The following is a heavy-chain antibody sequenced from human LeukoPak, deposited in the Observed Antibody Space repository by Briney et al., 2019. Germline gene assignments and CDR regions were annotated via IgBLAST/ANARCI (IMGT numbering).Heavy chain of an antibody. CDR3: ARDAGNSGYGCDL. Sequence: GRSLRLSCAASGVIFSQYSMNWVRQAPGKGLEWVSHIRSSSETFYADSVKGRFTISRDNARNSLYLQMNNLRGEDTAIYYCARDAGNSGYGCDLWGQGTLVTVSS. V-gene: IGHV3-48*01. CDR1: GVIFSQYS. D-gene: IGHD5-12*01. CDR2: IRSSSET. J-gene: IGHJ5*02.